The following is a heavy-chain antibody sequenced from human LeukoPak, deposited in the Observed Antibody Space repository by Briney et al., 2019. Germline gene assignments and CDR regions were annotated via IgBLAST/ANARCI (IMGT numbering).Heavy chain of an antibody. Sequence: GGSLRLSCAASGFTVSSNYMSWVRQAPGKGLEWVSVIYSGGSTYYADSVKGRFTISRDNSKNTLYLQMNSLRAEDTAVYYCAKDSNYYDSSGLDYWGQGTLVTVSS. V-gene: IGHV3-53*05. CDR3: AKDSNYYDSSGLDY. CDR1: GFTVSSNY. D-gene: IGHD3-22*01. CDR2: IYSGGST. J-gene: IGHJ4*02.